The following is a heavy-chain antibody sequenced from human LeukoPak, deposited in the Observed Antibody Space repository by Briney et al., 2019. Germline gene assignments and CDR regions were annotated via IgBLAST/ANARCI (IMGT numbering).Heavy chain of an antibody. J-gene: IGHJ5*02. Sequence: SETLSLTCTVSGGSVSSGSYYWSWIRQPPGRGLEWIGHIYYSGSTDYNPSLKSRVGILLDTSKNQVSLKLSSVTAADTAVYYCARESLSDYYGSGSFSSWSQGTLVTVSS. CDR1: GGSVSSGSYY. CDR2: IYYSGST. CDR3: ARESLSDYYGSGSFSS. V-gene: IGHV4-61*01. D-gene: IGHD3-10*01.